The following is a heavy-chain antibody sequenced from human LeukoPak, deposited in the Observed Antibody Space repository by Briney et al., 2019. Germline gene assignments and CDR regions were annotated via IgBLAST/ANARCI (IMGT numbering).Heavy chain of an antibody. J-gene: IGHJ4*02. V-gene: IGHV1-46*01. CDR3: ARVRGEKGSEFDY. D-gene: IGHD3-10*01. CDR1: GYTFTSYY. Sequence: RASVKVSCKASGYTFTSYYMHWVRQAPGQGLEWMGIINPSSGSISYAQKFQGRVTMTRDTSTSTVYMELSSLRSEDTAVYYCARVRGEKGSEFDYWGQGTLVTVSS. CDR2: INPSSGSI.